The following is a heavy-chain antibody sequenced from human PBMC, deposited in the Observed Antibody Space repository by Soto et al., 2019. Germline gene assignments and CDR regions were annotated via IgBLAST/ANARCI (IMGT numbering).Heavy chain of an antibody. CDR3: ARRENTGWSLDS. V-gene: IGHV4-39*01. Sequence: PSETLSLTCTVSGGSISSRSHYWGWIRQPPGKGPEWIGNVYYNGITTYNPSLNSRVTLSVDTSKNQFSLKLNSVTATDTALYYCARRENTGWSLDSWGPGTLVTVSS. CDR2: VYYNGIT. CDR1: GGSISSRSHY. J-gene: IGHJ4*02. D-gene: IGHD6-19*01.